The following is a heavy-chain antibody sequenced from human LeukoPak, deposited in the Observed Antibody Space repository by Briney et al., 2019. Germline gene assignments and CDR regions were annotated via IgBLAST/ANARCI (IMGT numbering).Heavy chain of an antibody. D-gene: IGHD5-12*01. CDR2: IYPGDSDT. Sequence: GESLKISCKGSGYSFTSYWIGWVRQMPGKGLEWMGIIYPGDSDTRYSPSFQGQVTISADKSISTAYLQWSSLKASDTAMYYCARLGYSGYDTDAFDIWGQGTMVTVPS. CDR3: ARLGYSGYDTDAFDI. J-gene: IGHJ3*02. CDR1: GYSFTSYW. V-gene: IGHV5-51*01.